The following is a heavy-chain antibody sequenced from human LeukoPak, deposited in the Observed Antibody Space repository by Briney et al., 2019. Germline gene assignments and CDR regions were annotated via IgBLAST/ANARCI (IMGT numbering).Heavy chain of an antibody. J-gene: IGHJ3*01. V-gene: IGHV3-66*02. CDR1: GFILSSSY. CDR3: VRNAFDA. CDR2: IYSGGST. Sequence: GGSLRLSCAASGFILSSSYMHWVRQASAKGLEWVSVIYSGGSTYYTDSVKGRFTISRDNSKNTLYLQMNSLRTEDTAVYYCVRNAFDAWGQGTRVIVSS.